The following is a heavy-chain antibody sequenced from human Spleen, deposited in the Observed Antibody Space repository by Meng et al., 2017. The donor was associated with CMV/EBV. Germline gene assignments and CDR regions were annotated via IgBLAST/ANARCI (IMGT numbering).Heavy chain of an antibody. CDR3: ARDRVVGSTSSLGMDV. CDR1: GGSISSSDKY. D-gene: IGHD2-2*01. CDR2: IFNSGNT. V-gene: IGHV4-39*07. J-gene: IGHJ6*02. Sequence: SETLSLTCTVSGGSISSSDKYWGWIRQSPGKGLEWIGSIFNSGNTYSNPSLKSRVSISVDTSKNQFSLRVSSVSAADTAVYYCARDRVVGSTSSLGMDVWGQGTTVTVSS.